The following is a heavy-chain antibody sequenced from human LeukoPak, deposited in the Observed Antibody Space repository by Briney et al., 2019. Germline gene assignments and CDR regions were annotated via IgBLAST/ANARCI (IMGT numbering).Heavy chain of an antibody. CDR2: ISGSGAIT. Sequence: PGGSLRLSCAVSGFTYSSCAMSWVRQAPGKGLEWVSGISGSGAITYYADSVKGRFTISRDNSKNTLYLQMNSLRAEDTAVYYCAKNSVSSSWYYFDYWGQGTLVTVSS. V-gene: IGHV3-23*01. J-gene: IGHJ4*02. CDR1: GFTYSSCA. CDR3: AKNSVSSSWYYFDY. D-gene: IGHD6-13*01.